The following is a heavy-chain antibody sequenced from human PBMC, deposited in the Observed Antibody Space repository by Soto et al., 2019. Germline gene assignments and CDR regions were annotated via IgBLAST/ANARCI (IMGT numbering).Heavy chain of an antibody. Sequence: SETLSLTCTVSGGSISSSSYYWGWIRQPPGKGLEWIGSIYYSGSTYYNPSLKSRVTISVDTSKNQFSLKLSSVTAADTAVYYCAREGELWSGWFDPWGQGTLVTVSS. D-gene: IGHD3-16*01. CDR1: GGSISSSSYY. J-gene: IGHJ5*02. CDR2: IYYSGST. CDR3: AREGELWSGWFDP. V-gene: IGHV4-39*02.